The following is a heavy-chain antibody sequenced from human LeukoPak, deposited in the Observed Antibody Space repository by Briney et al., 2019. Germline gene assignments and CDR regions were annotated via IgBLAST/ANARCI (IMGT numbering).Heavy chain of an antibody. CDR1: GGSFSGYY. CDR2: INHSGRT. J-gene: IGHJ6*04. CDR3: ARDLSRQGGLDV. V-gene: IGHV4-34*01. D-gene: IGHD6-6*01. Sequence: PSETLSLTCAVYGGSFSGYYRSWMRQPPGKGLESIGEINHSGRTNYNPSLKSRVTISVDTSKNQFSLKLSSVTAADTAVYYCARDLSRQGGLDVWGKGTTVTVSS.